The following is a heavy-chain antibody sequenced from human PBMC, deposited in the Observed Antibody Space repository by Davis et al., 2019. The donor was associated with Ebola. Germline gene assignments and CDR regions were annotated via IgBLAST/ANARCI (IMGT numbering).Heavy chain of an antibody. D-gene: IGHD1-26*01. Sequence: GESLKISCAASGFTVSSNYMSWVRQAPGKGLEWVSVIYSGGSTYYADSVKGRFTISRDNSRNTLHLQMNRLRAEDTAVYFCAKQRESYYDNFDSWGQGTLVTVSS. CDR1: GFTVSSNY. CDR3: AKQRESYYDNFDS. J-gene: IGHJ4*02. V-gene: IGHV3-53*01. CDR2: IYSGGST.